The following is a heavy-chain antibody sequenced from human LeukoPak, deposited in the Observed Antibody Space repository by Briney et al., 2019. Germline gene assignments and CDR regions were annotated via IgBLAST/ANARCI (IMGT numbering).Heavy chain of an antibody. CDR2: ISGNGGST. V-gene: IGHV3-43*02. Sequence: GGSLRLSCAASGFTFDDYAMHWVRQAPGKGLEWVSLISGNGGSTYYADSVKGRFTISRDNSKNSLYLQMNSLRTEDTALYYCAKDYSSSWYYGAYFAYWGQGTLVTVSS. CDR1: GFTFDDYA. CDR3: AKDYSSSWYYGAYFAY. D-gene: IGHD6-13*01. J-gene: IGHJ4*02.